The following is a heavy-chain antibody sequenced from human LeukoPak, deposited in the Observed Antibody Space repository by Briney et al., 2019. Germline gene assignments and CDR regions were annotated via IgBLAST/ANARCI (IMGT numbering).Heavy chain of an antibody. D-gene: IGHD2-15*01. J-gene: IGHJ4*02. CDR3: ARDRASAGGFDY. CDR2: IYYSGTT. Sequence: SQTLSLTCTVSGGSISSGGYYWSWIRQHPGKGLEWIGYIYYSGTTNYNPSLQSRVTISVATSKNQFSLKLSSVTAADTALYCCARDRASAGGFDYWGQGTLVTVSS. V-gene: IGHV4-61*08. CDR1: GGSISSGGYY.